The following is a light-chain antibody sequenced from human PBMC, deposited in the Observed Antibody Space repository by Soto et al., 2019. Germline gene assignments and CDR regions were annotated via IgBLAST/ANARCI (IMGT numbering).Light chain of an antibody. J-gene: IGKJ4*01. CDR1: QSISSD. CDR2: GAS. Sequence: EIVLTQSPATLSVSPGXRATLSCRASQSISSDLAWYQQRPGQAPRLLIYGASTRATGIPARFSGSRSGTEFTLTISSLQSEDFAVYYCQQYSSWPPLTFGGGTKVDIK. V-gene: IGKV3-15*01. CDR3: QQYSSWPPLT.